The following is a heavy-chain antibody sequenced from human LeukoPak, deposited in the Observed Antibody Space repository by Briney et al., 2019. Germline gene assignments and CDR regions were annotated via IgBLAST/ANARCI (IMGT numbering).Heavy chain of an antibody. V-gene: IGHV1-18*01. D-gene: IGHD6-13*01. CDR2: ISAYSGDT. CDR3: ARDPLSSSWSTYYYGLDV. CDR1: GYTFTSYA. J-gene: IGHJ6*02. Sequence: GASVKVSFKASGYTFTSYAVSWVRQAPGQGLEWMGWISAYSGDTNYAQNLQGRVSMTTDTSTSTAYMELRSLRSDDTAVYYCARDPLSSSWSTYYYGLDVWGQGTTVTVSS.